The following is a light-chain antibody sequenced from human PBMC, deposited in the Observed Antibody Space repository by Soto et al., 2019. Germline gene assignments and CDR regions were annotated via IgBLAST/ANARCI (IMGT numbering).Light chain of an antibody. V-gene: IGKV1-9*01. CDR3: QQLRSYPST. CDR2: AAS. J-gene: IGKJ4*01. CDR1: QDISSY. Sequence: IQVTQSPSSLSASVGDRVTITCRASQDISSYLAWYQQKPGIAPTLLIYAASTLQSGVPSRFSGSGFGTDFTLTISSLQAEDFASYYCQQLRSYPSTFGGGTKVDIK.